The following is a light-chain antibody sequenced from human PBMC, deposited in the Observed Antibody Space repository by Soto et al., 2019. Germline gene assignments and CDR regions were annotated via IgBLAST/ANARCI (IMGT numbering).Light chain of an antibody. CDR1: SGDIGGYNY. V-gene: IGLV2-14*01. CDR3: SSYTTNNTWM. J-gene: IGLJ3*02. CDR2: EVT. Sequence: QSALTQPASVSGSPGQSITISCTGTSGDIGGYNYVSWYQQHPGKAPKLLISEVTNRPSGVSNRFSGSKSGNTASLTISGLQAEDEADYYCSSYTTNNTWMFGGGTKLTVL.